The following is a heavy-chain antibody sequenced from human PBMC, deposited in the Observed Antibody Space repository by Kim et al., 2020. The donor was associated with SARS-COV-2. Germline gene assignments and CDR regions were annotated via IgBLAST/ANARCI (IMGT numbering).Heavy chain of an antibody. CDR3: ASQGQRPARTFDY. Sequence: AQKFQGRVTMTRDTSISTAYMELSRLRSDDTAVYYCASQGQRPARTFDYWGQGTLVTVSS. J-gene: IGHJ4*02. V-gene: IGHV1-2*02.